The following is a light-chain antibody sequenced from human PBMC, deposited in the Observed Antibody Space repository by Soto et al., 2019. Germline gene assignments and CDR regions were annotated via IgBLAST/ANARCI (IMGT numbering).Light chain of an antibody. CDR3: SSFTNSILV. J-gene: IGLJ3*02. V-gene: IGLV2-14*01. CDR2: EVT. Sequence: QSVLTQPASVSGSPGPSITISCTGTTSDVGSHNFVSWYQQLPGKAHKLLIYEVTNRPSGTSNRFSGSKSGNTASLTISGLQAEDEADYYCSSFTNSILVFGGGTKVTVL. CDR1: TSDVGSHNF.